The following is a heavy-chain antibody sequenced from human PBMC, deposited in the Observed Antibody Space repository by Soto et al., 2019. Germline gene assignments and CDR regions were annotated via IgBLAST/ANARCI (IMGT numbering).Heavy chain of an antibody. V-gene: IGHV5-10-1*01. CDR2: IDPSDSYT. CDR3: ARHINGAGTDYYYGMDV. Sequence: PGESLKISCKSSGYSFTSCWISWVRQMPGKGLEWMGRIDPSDSYTNYSPSFQGHVTISADKSISTAYLQWSSLKASDTAMYYCARHINGAGTDYYYGMDVWGQGTTVTVSS. J-gene: IGHJ6*02. CDR1: GYSFTSCW. D-gene: IGHD6-13*01.